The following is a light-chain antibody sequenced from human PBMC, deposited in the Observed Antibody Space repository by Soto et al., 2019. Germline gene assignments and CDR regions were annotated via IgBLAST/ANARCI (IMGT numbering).Light chain of an antibody. CDR2: AAS. J-gene: IGKJ1*01. CDR3: QQYNGYSRT. Sequence: DIQMTRSPSSLSASVGDRVTITCRASQGISTYLAWYQQKPGKVPKLLIYAASTLQSGVPSRFSGSGSGTEFTLTISSMQPDDFATFYCQQYNGYSRTFGQGTKVDIK. V-gene: IGKV1-27*01. CDR1: QGISTY.